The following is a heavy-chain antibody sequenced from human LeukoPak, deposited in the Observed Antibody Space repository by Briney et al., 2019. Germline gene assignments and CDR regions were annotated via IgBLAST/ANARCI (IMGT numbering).Heavy chain of an antibody. CDR2: INAGNGNT. Sequence: WASVKVSCKASGYTFTSYAMHWVRQAPGQRLEWMGWINAGNGNTKYSQKFQGRVTITRDTSASTAYMELSSLRSEDTAVYYCGRVAVVVTTYESENFDYWGQGTLVTVSS. V-gene: IGHV1-3*01. J-gene: IGHJ4*02. CDR3: GRVAVVVTTYESENFDY. D-gene: IGHD4-23*01. CDR1: GYTFTSYA.